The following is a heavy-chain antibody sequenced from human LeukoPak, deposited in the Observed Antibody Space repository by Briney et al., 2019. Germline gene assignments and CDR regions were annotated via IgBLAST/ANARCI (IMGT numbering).Heavy chain of an antibody. CDR3: AKGWYSSSWTLDY. CDR2: ISGSGGST. D-gene: IGHD6-13*01. J-gene: IGHJ4*02. Sequence: GGSLRLSCAASGFTFSSYEMNWVRQAPGKGLEWVSAISGSGGSTYYADSVKGRFTISRDNSKNTLYLQMNSLRAEDTAVYYCAKGWYSSSWTLDYWGQGTLVTVSS. V-gene: IGHV3-23*01. CDR1: GFTFSSYE.